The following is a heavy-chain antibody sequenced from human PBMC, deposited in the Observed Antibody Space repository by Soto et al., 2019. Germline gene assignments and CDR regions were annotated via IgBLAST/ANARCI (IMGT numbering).Heavy chain of an antibody. D-gene: IGHD1-26*01. CDR2: VSHDGINT. CDR1: GFTFTNYP. CDR3: AREKTVGGIRLDN. V-gene: IGHV3-30-3*01. J-gene: IGHJ4*02. Sequence: QVQLVESGGGVVQPGRSLRLSCAASGFTFTNYPMHWVRQAPGKGLEWVAVVSHDGINTYYADSVKGRFTISRDNSKNTLYLQLNSLRTEDTPVFYCAREKTVGGIRLDNWGQGTLVTVSS.